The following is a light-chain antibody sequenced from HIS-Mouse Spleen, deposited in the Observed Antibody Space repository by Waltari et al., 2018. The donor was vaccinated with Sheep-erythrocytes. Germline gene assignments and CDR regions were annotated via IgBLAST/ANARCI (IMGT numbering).Light chain of an antibody. CDR3: CSYAGSYNHV. Sequence: QSALTQPRSVSGSPGQSVTISCTGTSSDVGGYNYVSWYQQHPGKAPKLKIYDVSERPSGVPDRFSGSKSGNTASLTISGLQAEDEADYYCCSYAGSYNHVFATGTKVTVL. CDR2: DVS. CDR1: SSDVGGYNY. V-gene: IGLV2-11*01. J-gene: IGLJ1*01.